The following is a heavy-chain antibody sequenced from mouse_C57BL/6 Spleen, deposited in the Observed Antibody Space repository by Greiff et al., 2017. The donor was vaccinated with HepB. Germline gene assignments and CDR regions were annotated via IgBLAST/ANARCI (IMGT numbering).Heavy chain of an antibody. J-gene: IGHJ3*01. V-gene: IGHV1-4*01. CDR1: GYTFTSYT. CDR3: ARQGGNYVAWFAY. D-gene: IGHD2-1*01. CDR2: INPSSGYT. Sequence: VQLQQSGAELARPGASVKMSCKASGYTFTSYTMHWVKQRPGQGLEWIGYINPSSGYTKYNQKFKDKATLTADKSSSTAYMQLSSRTSEDSAVYYCARQGGNYVAWFAYWGQGTLVTVSA.